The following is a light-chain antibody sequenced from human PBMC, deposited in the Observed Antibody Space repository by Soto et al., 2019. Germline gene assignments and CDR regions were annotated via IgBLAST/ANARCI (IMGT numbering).Light chain of an antibody. J-gene: IGLJ2*01. Sequence: QSALTQPASVSGSPGQSITISCSGRSNDDADYTYVSWYQQHPDTAPKLMIYEVSNRPSGVSTRFSGSKSGNTASLTISGLQAEDEADYYCSTYTTSRTWVFGGGTKLT. V-gene: IGLV2-14*01. CDR3: STYTTSRTWV. CDR2: EVS. CDR1: SNDDADYTY.